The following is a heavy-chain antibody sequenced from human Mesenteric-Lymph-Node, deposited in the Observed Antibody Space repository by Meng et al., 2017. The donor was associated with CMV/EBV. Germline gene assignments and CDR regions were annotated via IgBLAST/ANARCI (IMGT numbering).Heavy chain of an antibody. D-gene: IGHD3-3*01. V-gene: IGHV3-72*01. Sequence: GGSLRLSCAVSGFTFSDHYMDWVRQAPGKGLEWVGRSRNKANSYTTDYAASVKGRFTISRDESKSIAYLQMSSLKTEDTAVYYCTPNYDFWSGYQYYFEYWGQGTLVTVSS. J-gene: IGHJ4*02. CDR3: TPNYDFWSGYQYYFEY. CDR1: GFTFSDHY. CDR2: SRNKANSYTT.